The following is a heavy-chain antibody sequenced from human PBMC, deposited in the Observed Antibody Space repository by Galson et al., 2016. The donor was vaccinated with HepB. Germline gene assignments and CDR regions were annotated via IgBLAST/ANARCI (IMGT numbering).Heavy chain of an antibody. D-gene: IGHD5-24*01. V-gene: IGHV1-46*01. J-gene: IGHJ4*01. Sequence: SVKVSCKASGYTFTTYYMHWVRQAPGQGLEWMGIINPSGGSSNYAQKFQGRVTMTRDTSTSTVYMKLTSLGSNDTDVYYCARRRGGRDGYNWGFDYWGHGTLVTVSS. CDR2: INPSGGSS. CDR1: GYTFTTYY. CDR3: ARRRGGRDGYNWGFDY.